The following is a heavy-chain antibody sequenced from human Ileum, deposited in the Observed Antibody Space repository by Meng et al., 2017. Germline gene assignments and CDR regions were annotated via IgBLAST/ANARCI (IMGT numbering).Heavy chain of an antibody. V-gene: IGHV3-30-3*01. CDR2: ISPDGSNE. D-gene: IGHD4-17*01. Sequence: QMQLVESGGGVVQPGRSLRLSCVAPGFSLSTFSTYALHWVRQAPGEGLECVAVISPDGSNEYYADSVNGRFTISRDNSRTTFSLLMNSLRSEDTAVYFCATGGAYYFDSWGQGALVTVSS. J-gene: IGHJ4*02. CDR3: ATGGAYYFDS. CDR1: GFSLSTFSTYA.